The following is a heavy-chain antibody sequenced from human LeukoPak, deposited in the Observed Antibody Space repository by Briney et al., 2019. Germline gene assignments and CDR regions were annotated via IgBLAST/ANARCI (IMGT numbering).Heavy chain of an antibody. J-gene: IGHJ4*02. Sequence: ASVTVSCKASGYTFTRYYIHWVRQAPGQGLEWMGIINPSGDSTSYAQKFQGRVTMTRDTSTSTVYLEVSSLRSEDTAVFYCARGNPVDYWGQGTLVTVSS. CDR1: GYTFTRYY. D-gene: IGHD2/OR15-2a*01. CDR3: ARGNPVDY. V-gene: IGHV1-46*01. CDR2: INPSGDST.